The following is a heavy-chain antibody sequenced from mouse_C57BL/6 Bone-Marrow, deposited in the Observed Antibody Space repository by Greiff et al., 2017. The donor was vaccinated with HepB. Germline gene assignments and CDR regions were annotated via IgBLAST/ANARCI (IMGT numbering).Heavy chain of an antibody. CDR3: ARNYGSRWDFDY. J-gene: IGHJ2*01. CDR2: INPYNGGT. V-gene: IGHV1-19*01. Sequence: EVQLQQSGPVLVKPGASVKMSCKASGCTFTDYYMNWVKQSHGKSLEWIGVINPYNGGTSYNQKFKGKATLTVDKSSSTAYMELNSLTSEDSAVYYCARNYGSRWDFDYWGQGTTLTVSS. D-gene: IGHD1-1*01. CDR1: GCTFTDYY.